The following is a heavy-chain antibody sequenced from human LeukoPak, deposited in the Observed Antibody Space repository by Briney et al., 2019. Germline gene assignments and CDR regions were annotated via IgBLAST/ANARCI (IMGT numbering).Heavy chain of an antibody. D-gene: IGHD3-16*01. V-gene: IGHV3-23*01. J-gene: IGHJ6*02. CDR1: GFIFNNYA. CDR2: LSGSGNNI. CDR3: AKGGSVQPYYYGMDV. Sequence: PGGSLRLSCAASGFIFNNYAMNWVRQAPGKGLEWVSGLSGSGNNIFYAASVRGRFTISRDNSKNTENLQMISLTAADTAVYFCAKGGSVQPYYYGMDVWGQGTTVIVSS.